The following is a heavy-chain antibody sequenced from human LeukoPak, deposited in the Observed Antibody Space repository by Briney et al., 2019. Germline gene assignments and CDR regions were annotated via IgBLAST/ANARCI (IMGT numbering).Heavy chain of an antibody. J-gene: IGHJ6*03. CDR3: ARGSSGWYRIYYYYYMDV. D-gene: IGHD6-19*01. CDR2: ISAYNGNT. CDR1: GHTFTSYG. V-gene: IGHV1-18*01. Sequence: GASVKVSCKASGHTFTSYGISWVRQAPGQGLEWMGWISAYNGNTNYAQKLQGRVTVTTDTSTSTAYMELRSLRSDDTAVYYCARGSSGWYRIYYYYYMDVWGKGTTVTVSS.